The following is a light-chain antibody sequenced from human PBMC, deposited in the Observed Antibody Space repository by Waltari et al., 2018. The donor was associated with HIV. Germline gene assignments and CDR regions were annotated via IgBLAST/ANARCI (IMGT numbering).Light chain of an antibody. CDR2: RNN. V-gene: IGLV10-54*01. CDR3: SSWDNSLSAWV. Sequence: QAGLSLPPSVSKGLRPTATLTCTGNSNNVGNQGAAWLQQHQAHPPKLLSYRNNNRPSGISERLSASRSGNTASLTITGLQPEDEADYYCSSWDNSLSAWVFGGGTKLTVL. J-gene: IGLJ3*02. CDR1: SNNVGNQG.